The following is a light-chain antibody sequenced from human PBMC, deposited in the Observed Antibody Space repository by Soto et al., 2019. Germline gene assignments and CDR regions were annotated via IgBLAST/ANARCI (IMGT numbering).Light chain of an antibody. CDR2: DAS. Sequence: EIVLTQSPATLSLSPGERATLSCRASQSVSSYLAWYQQKPGQAPRLLIYDASNSATGIPARFSGSGSGTDFTLNTSSLEPEDFAVYYCQQRSNWPTFGQGTKVEIK. V-gene: IGKV3-11*01. CDR3: QQRSNWPT. CDR1: QSVSSY. J-gene: IGKJ1*01.